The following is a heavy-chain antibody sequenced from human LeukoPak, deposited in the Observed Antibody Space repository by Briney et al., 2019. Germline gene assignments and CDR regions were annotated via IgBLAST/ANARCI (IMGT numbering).Heavy chain of an antibody. CDR2: MNPNGSPA. CDR1: GYPFRIYD. J-gene: IGHJ1*01. V-gene: IGHV1-8*01. Sequence: ASVKVSCKASGYPFRIYDVNWVRQPAGRGLEGVGGMNPNGSPAGYSQKFEDRLTVTMDASTSTANLELSSLRLEDTAVYYCARGRLSPLWAQGTLVTVSS. CDR3: ARGRLSPL.